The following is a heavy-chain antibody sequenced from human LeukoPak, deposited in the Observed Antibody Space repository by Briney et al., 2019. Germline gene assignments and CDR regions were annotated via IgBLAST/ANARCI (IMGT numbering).Heavy chain of an antibody. CDR2: ISSSSSTI. CDR3: ARVLHKRNYDSSDYYGY. D-gene: IGHD3-22*01. V-gene: IGHV3-48*01. CDR1: GFTFSSYE. Sequence: GGSLRLSCAASGFTFSSYEMNWVRQAPGKRLEWVSYISSSSSTIYYADSVKGRFTISRDNAKNSLYLQMNSLRAEDTAVYYCARVLHKRNYDSSDYYGYWGQGTLVTVSS. J-gene: IGHJ4*02.